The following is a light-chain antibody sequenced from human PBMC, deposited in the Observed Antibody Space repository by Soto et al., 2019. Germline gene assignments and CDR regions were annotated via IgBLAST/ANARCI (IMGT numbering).Light chain of an antibody. V-gene: IGKV3-11*01. J-gene: IGKJ5*01. CDR2: DAY. Sequence: EIVLTQSPATLSLYPGERATLSCRASQSVSSYLAWYQQKPGQAPRLLIYDAYNRATGIPATFSGSGSGTDFTLTISSLEPEDFAVYYCQQSSNWPPITFGQGTRLEIK. CDR1: QSVSSY. CDR3: QQSSNWPPIT.